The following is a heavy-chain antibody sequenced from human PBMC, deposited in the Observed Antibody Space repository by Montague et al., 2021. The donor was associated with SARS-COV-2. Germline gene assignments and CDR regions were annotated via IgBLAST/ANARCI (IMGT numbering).Heavy chain of an antibody. Sequence: SETLSLTCTVSGGSISSSSYYWGWIRQPPGKGLEWIGSIYYSGSTYYNPSLKSRVTKSVDTSKNQFSLKLSSVTAADTAVYYCARHALGSFDWLNAGYFDYWGQGTLVTVSS. CDR3: ARHALGSFDWLNAGYFDY. CDR1: GGSISSSSYY. D-gene: IGHD3-9*01. V-gene: IGHV4-39*01. J-gene: IGHJ4*02. CDR2: IYYSGST.